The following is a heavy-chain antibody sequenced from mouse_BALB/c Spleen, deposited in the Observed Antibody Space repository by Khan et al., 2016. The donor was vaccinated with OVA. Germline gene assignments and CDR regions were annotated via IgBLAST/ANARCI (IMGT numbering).Heavy chain of an antibody. CDR1: GYTFTNYG. J-gene: IGHJ4*01. CDR2: INTYTGEP. D-gene: IGHD1-1*01. V-gene: IGHV9-3-1*01. Sequence: QIQLVQSGPELKKAGETVKISCKASGYTFTNYGMNWVKQAPGKGLKWMGWINTYTGEPTYAGDFKGRLAFSVETSANTAYSQINNLKDEDTVTYYWQRSGILRCALDYWREGTSDTGSS. CDR3: QRSGILRCALDY.